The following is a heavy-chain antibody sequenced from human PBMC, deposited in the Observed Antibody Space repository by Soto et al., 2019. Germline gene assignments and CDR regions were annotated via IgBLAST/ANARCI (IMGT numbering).Heavy chain of an antibody. CDR1: GFTFSSYA. V-gene: IGHV3-30-3*01. J-gene: IGHJ4*02. D-gene: IGHD3-9*01. CDR3: ASGRFDILTGYLGPTFDY. Sequence: GGSLRLSCAAPGFTFSSYAMHWVRQAPGKGLEWVAVISYDGSNKYYADSVKGRFTISRDNSKNTLYLQMNSLRAEDTAVYYCASGRFDILTGYLGPTFDYWGQGTLVTVSS. CDR2: ISYDGSNK.